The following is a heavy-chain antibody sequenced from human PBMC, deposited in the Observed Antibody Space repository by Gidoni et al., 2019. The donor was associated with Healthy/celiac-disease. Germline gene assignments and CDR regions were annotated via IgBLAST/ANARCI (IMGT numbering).Heavy chain of an antibody. CDR2: INHSGST. CDR3: ARVPGSGYYRTRGYFDY. V-gene: IGHV4-34*01. Sequence: QVQLQQWGAGLLKPSETLSLTCAVYGGSFSGYYWSWIRQPPGKGLEWIGEINHSGSTNYNPSLKSRVTISVDTSKNQFSLKLSSVTAADTAVYYCARVPGSGYYRTRGYFDYWGQGTLVTVSS. CDR1: GGSFSGYY. D-gene: IGHD3-22*01. J-gene: IGHJ4*02.